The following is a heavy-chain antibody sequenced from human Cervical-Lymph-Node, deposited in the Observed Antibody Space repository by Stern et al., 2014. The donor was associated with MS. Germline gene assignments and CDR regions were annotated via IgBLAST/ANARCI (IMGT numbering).Heavy chain of an antibody. CDR1: GYSFTNSW. CDR3: ARQGCATTSCHTIDS. Sequence: EVQLEESGAEVKKPGPSLKISCKGSGYSFTNSWIGWVRQMPGKGLELMGIISPVDSETRYSPSFQGQVTISDDKSLHTAYVHRTSLEASDTAMYYCARQGCATTSCHTIDSWGQGTLITVSS. D-gene: IGHD2-2*02. V-gene: IGHV5-51*01. J-gene: IGHJ4*02. CDR2: ISPVDSET.